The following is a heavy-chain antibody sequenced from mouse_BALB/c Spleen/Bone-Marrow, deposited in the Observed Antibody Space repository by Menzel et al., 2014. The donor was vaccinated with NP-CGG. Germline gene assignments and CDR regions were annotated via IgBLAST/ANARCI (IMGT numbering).Heavy chain of an antibody. CDR2: TYPSDSYT. J-gene: IGHJ1*01. CDR1: GYTFTSYW. V-gene: IGHV1-69*02. CDR3: TRPGGWYFDV. Sequence: QVQLQQSGAELVRPGASVKLSCKASGYTFTSYWINWVKQRPGQGLEWIGNTYPSDSYTNYNQKFKDKATLTVDKSSSTAYMQLSSPTSEDSAVYYCTRPGGWYFDVWGAGTTVTVSS.